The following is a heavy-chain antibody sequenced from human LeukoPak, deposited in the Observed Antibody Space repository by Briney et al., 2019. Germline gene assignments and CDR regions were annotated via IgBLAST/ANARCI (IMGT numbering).Heavy chain of an antibody. J-gene: IGHJ6*02. CDR2: IYYSGST. CDR3: ARVRPPDYDILTRGYGMDV. Sequence: SETLSLTCTVSGGSISSYYSSCIRQPPGKGLEWIGYIYYSGSTNYNPSLKSRVTISVDTSKNQFSLKLSSVTAADTAVYYCARVRPPDYDILTRGYGMDVWGQGTTVTVSS. CDR1: GGSISSYY. V-gene: IGHV4-59*01. D-gene: IGHD3-9*01.